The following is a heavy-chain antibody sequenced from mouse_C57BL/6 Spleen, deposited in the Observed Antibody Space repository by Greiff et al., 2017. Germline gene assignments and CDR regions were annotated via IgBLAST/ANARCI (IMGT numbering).Heavy chain of an antibody. V-gene: IGHV14-2*01. J-gene: IGHJ4*01. CDR3: ASILRPLYAMGG. CDR2: IDPEDGET. CDR1: GFNIKDYY. Sequence: VQLQQSGAELVKPGASVKLSCTASGFNIKDYYMHWVKQRPEQGLEWIGRIDPEDGETKYAPKFQGKATITADTSSNTAYLQLSSLPSEDTAVYYGASILRPLYAMGGWGHGTSVTVSS. D-gene: IGHD1-2*01.